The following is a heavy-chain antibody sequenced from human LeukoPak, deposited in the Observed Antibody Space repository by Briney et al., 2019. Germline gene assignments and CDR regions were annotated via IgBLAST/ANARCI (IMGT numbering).Heavy chain of an antibody. CDR2: LHSDGNT. J-gene: IGHJ4*02. Sequence: GGSLRLSCAASGFTVITNGMTWVRQAPGKGLEWVSVLHSDGNTKYADSVRGRFTISRDNSKNTLYLEMNSLRPDDTAVYYCARGVEPLAANTLAYWGQGTLVTVSS. V-gene: IGHV3-53*01. CDR1: GFTVITNG. D-gene: IGHD1-14*01. CDR3: ARGVEPLAANTLAY.